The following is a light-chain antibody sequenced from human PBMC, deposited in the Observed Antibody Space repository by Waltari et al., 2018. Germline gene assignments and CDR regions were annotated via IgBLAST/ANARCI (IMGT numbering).Light chain of an antibody. CDR3: QQYHSTPYT. V-gene: IGKV4-1*01. CDR1: QNVLYGFNNKNF. Sequence: DIVITNSPDSLAMSRGESAAINCTSSQNVLYGFNNKNFLSWYQQKPGQPPRLLIYWASTREAGVPDRFSGSGSGADFSLTISSLQTDDAAVYYCQQYHSTPYTFGPGTKLEI. J-gene: IGKJ2*01. CDR2: WAS.